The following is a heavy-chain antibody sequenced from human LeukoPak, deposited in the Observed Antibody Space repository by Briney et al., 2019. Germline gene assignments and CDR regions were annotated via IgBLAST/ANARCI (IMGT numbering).Heavy chain of an antibody. V-gene: IGHV1-69*06. D-gene: IGHD5-18*01. CDR1: GGTFSSYA. CDR2: IIPIFGTA. Sequence: ASVKVSCKASGGTFSSYAISWVRQAPGQGLEWMGGIIPIFGTANYAQKFQGRVTITADKSTSTAYMELSSLRSEDTAVYYCAIAERGYSYGTGFDYWGQGTLVTVSS. CDR3: AIAERGYSYGTGFDY. J-gene: IGHJ4*02.